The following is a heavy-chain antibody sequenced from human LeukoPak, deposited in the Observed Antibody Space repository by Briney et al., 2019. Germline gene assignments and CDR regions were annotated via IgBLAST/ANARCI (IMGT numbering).Heavy chain of an antibody. V-gene: IGHV4-31*03. J-gene: IGHJ6*03. CDR1: GGSISSGGYY. Sequence: SETLSLTCTVSGGSISSGGYYWSRIRQHPGKGLEWIGYIYYSGSTYYNPSLKSRVTISVDTSKNQFSLKLSSVTAADTAVYYCARFGGCGYDKRYYYYYMDVWGKGTTVTVSS. CDR2: IYYSGST. CDR3: ARFGGCGYDKRYYYYYMDV. D-gene: IGHD5-12*01.